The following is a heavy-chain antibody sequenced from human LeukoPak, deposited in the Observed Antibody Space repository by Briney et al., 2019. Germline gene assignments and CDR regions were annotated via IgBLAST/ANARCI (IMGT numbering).Heavy chain of an antibody. CDR1: GGSISSGGYY. CDR3: ARVGMVGGYHDY. CDR2: IYYSGST. V-gene: IGHV4-31*03. Sequence: SETLSLTCTVSGGSISSGGYYWSWIRQHPGKGLEWIGYIYYSGSTYYNPSLKSRVTISVDTSKNQFSLKLSSVTAADTAVYYCARVGMVGGYHDYWGQGTLVTVSS. D-gene: IGHD1-26*01. J-gene: IGHJ4*02.